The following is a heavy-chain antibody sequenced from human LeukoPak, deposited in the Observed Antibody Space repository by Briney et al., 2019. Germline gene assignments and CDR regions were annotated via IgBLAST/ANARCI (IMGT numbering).Heavy chain of an antibody. V-gene: IGHV4-31*03. CDR3: ARGGGYCSSTSCYFIGWFDP. CDR1: GGSISSGGCY. D-gene: IGHD2-2*01. J-gene: IGHJ5*02. Sequence: SETLSLTCTVSGGSISSGGCYWSWIRQHPGKGLEWIGYIYYSGSTYYHPSLKSRVTISVDTSKNQFSLKLSSVTAADTAVYYCARGGGYCSSTSCYFIGWFDPWGQGTLVTVSS. CDR2: IYYSGST.